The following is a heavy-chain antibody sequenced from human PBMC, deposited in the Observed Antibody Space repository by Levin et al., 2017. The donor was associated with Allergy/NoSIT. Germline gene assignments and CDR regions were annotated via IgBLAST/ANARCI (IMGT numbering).Heavy chain of an antibody. CDR1: GFTFSSYE. J-gene: IGHJ4*02. CDR2: ISSSGSTI. CDR3: ARSLSYDSSGYPTFNFDY. D-gene: IGHD3-22*01. V-gene: IGHV3-48*03. Sequence: GGSLRLSCAASGFTFSSYEMNWVRQAPGKGLEWVSYISSSGSTIYYADSVKGRFTISRDNAKNSLYLQMNSLRAEDTAVYYCARSLSYDSSGYPTFNFDYWGQGTLVTVSS.